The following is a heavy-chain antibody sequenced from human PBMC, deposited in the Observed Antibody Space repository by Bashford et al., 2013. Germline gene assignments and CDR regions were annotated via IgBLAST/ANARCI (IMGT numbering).Heavy chain of an antibody. V-gene: IGHV3-72*01. CDR3: ARVGYSSPVDY. J-gene: IGHJ4*02. Sequence: VRQASREGAWSGLAVLETKTYSSTTEYAASVKGRFIVSRDDSRNSLYLQMNSLKTEDTAVYYCARVGYSSPVDYWGQGTLVTVSS. CDR2: LETKTYSSTT. D-gene: IGHD6-19*01.